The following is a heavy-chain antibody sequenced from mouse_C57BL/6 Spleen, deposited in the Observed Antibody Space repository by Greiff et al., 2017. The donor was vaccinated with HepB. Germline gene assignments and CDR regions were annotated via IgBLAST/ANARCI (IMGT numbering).Heavy chain of an antibody. D-gene: IGHD2-1*01. CDR2: ISSGSSTI. CDR3: AREAYGNYVDYAMDY. CDR1: GFTFSDYG. J-gene: IGHJ4*01. V-gene: IGHV5-17*01. Sequence: EVKLVESGGGLVKPGGSLKLSCAASGFTFSDYGMHWVRQAPEKGLEWVAYISSGSSTIYYADTVKGRFTISRDNAKNTLFLQMTSLRSEDTAMYYCAREAYGNYVDYAMDYWGQGTSVTVSS.